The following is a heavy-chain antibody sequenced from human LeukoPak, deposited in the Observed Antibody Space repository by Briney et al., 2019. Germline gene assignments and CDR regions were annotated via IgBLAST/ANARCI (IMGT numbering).Heavy chain of an antibody. CDR1: GGSISSYY. D-gene: IGHD3-22*01. V-gene: IGHV4-4*07. CDR3: ASGRGYYDSSGYRLSPFDY. Sequence: PSETLSLTCTVSGGSISSYYWSWIRQPAGTALEWIGRIYTSGTITYNPSLKSRVTMSVDTSKNQFSLKLSSVTAADTAVYYCASGRGYYDSSGYRLSPFDYWGQGTLVTVSS. J-gene: IGHJ4*02. CDR2: IYTSGTI.